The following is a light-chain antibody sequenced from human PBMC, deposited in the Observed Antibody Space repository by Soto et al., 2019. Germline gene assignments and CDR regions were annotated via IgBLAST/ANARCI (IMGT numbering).Light chain of an antibody. CDR3: HQDGDAPTWG. J-gene: IGKJ1*01. CDR1: QSISSSY. Sequence: EIVLTQSPGTLSLSPGERATLSCRASQSISSSYLAWYQQKPGQAPRLLIYDTSRRATGIPDRFSGSGSVTDFSLTINRLECEHSAVYHCHQDGDAPTWGFGQGTXVDIK. V-gene: IGKV3-20*01. CDR2: DTS.